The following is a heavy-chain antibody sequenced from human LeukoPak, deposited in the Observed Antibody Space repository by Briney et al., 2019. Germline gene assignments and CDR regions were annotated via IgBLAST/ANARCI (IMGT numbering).Heavy chain of an antibody. CDR2: IDPSDSYT. J-gene: IGHJ4*02. Sequence: GESLRISCKGSGYKFTSYWINWVGQMPGKGLEWMGRIDPSDSYTMYSPSFQGHVTISADKSISTAYLQWSSLKASDSAMYYCARVLGYSYGWNYWGQGTLVTVSS. CDR1: GYKFTSYW. CDR3: ARVLGYSYGWNY. D-gene: IGHD5-18*01. V-gene: IGHV5-10-1*01.